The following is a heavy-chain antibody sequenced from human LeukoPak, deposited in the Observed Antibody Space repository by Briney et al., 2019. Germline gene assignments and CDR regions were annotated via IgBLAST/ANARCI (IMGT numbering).Heavy chain of an antibody. J-gene: IGHJ4*02. V-gene: IGHV4-59*08. CDR1: GGSISSYY. Sequence: SETLSLTCTVSGGSISSYYWSWTRQPPGKGLEWIGYIYYSGSTNYNPSLKSRVTISVDTSKNQFSLKLSSVTAADTAVYYCARTVTTGVPFDYWGQGTLVTVSS. CDR3: ARTVTTGVPFDY. D-gene: IGHD4-11*01. CDR2: IYYSGST.